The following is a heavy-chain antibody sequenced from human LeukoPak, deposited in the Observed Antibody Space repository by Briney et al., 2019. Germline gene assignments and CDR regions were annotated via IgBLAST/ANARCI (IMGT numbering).Heavy chain of an antibody. J-gene: IGHJ4*02. CDR3: TKYSRSSGVIWDFDS. CDR1: GFTFSSYA. V-gene: IGHV3-23*01. Sequence: GGSLIFSCAASGFTFSSYAMSWVRQSAGKRLEWVSTITGSGGTTYFADSVKGRFTISRDNSKNTLYLQMTSLRADDTAVYYCTKYSRSSGVIWDFDSWGQGTQVTVSS. CDR2: ITGSGGTT. D-gene: IGHD1-26*01.